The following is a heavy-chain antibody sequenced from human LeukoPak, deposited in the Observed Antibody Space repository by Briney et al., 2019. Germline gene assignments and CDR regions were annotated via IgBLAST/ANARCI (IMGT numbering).Heavy chain of an antibody. Sequence: GGSLRLSCAASGFTFSSYWMHWVRHAPGKGLVWVSRINSDGSSTSYADSVKGRFTISRDNAKNTLYLQMNSLRAEDTAVYYCARDQVGSWYPRYYYYYGMDVWGQGTTVTVSS. CDR3: ARDQVGSWYPRYYYYYGMDV. CDR2: INSDGSST. D-gene: IGHD6-13*01. CDR1: GFTFSSYW. V-gene: IGHV3-74*01. J-gene: IGHJ6*02.